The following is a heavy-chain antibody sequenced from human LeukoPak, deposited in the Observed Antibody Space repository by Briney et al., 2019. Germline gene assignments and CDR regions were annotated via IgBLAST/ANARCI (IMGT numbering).Heavy chain of an antibody. V-gene: IGHV3-11*01. Sequence: GGSLRLSCAASGFTFSDYYMSWIRQAPGKGLEWVSHISSSGSTIYYADSVKGRFTISRDNAKNSLYLQMNSLRAKDTAVYYCARENYDSSGYYYWGQGTLVTVSS. D-gene: IGHD3-22*01. CDR3: ARENYDSSGYYY. CDR1: GFTFSDYY. CDR2: ISSSGSTI. J-gene: IGHJ4*02.